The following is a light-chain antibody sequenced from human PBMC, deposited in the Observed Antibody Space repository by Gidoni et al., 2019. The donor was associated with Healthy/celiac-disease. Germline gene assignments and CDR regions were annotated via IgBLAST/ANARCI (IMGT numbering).Light chain of an antibody. CDR1: QSIRSY. Sequence: DIQMTKSPSSLSASVGDRVTITCRASQSIRSYLNWYQQKPGKAPKLLIYAASSLQSGVPARFSGSGAGTDFTLTISSLQPEDCATYYCQQSYSTPYTFGQGTKLEIK. V-gene: IGKV1-39*01. CDR3: QQSYSTPYT. J-gene: IGKJ2*01. CDR2: AAS.